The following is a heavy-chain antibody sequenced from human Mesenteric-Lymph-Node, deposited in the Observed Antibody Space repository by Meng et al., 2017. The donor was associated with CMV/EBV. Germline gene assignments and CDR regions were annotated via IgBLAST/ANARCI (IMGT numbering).Heavy chain of an antibody. CDR2: IFPSDSET. Sequence: ESLKISCKASGYRFTTYWIGWVRQTSEKGLEWMGTIFPSDSETTYSPSFQGQVTLSVDKSISAAYLHWSSPRASDTAMYYCARLFCTSTSCYFDFWGQGTLVTVSS. D-gene: IGHD2-2*01. CDR1: GYRFTTYW. CDR3: ARLFCTSTSCYFDF. V-gene: IGHV5-51*01. J-gene: IGHJ4*02.